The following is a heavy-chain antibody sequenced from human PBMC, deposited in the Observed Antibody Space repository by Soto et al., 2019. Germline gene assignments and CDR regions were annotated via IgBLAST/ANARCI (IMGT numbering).Heavy chain of an antibody. Sequence: XETLSLTCTVSGGSMSSHYWTWLRQPPGKGLEWIGYISYSGSTYYNPSLKSRVTISADTSRNQFSLKLSSVIAADTAVYYCARADPDASVGYWGQGALVTVSS. CDR1: GGSMSSHY. J-gene: IGHJ4*02. CDR3: ARADPDASVGY. CDR2: ISYSGST. V-gene: IGHV4-59*11. D-gene: IGHD3-16*01.